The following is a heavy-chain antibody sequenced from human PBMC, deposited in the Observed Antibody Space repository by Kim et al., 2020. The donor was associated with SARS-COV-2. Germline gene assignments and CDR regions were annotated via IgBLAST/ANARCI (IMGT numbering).Heavy chain of an antibody. CDR2: ISYDGSNK. D-gene: IGHD3-22*01. Sequence: GGSLRLSCAASGFTFSSYGMHWVRQAPGKGLEWVAVISYDGSNKYYADSVKGRFTISRDNSKNTLYLQMNSLRAEDTAVYYCARGGIVVSETDYWGQGTLVTVSS. J-gene: IGHJ4*02. CDR3: ARGGIVVSETDY. V-gene: IGHV3-33*05. CDR1: GFTFSSYG.